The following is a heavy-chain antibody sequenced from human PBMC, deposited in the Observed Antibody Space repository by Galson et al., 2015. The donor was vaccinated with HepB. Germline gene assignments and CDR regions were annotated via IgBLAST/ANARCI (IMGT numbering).Heavy chain of an antibody. CDR3: AKGWGLIPAVRGLHRAGDDALDV. J-gene: IGHJ3*01. CDR2: INPGGDRT. Sequence: SLRLSCAASEFTFNTFAMNWVRQAPGKGLEWVSFINPGGDRTHYADSVKGRFTNSRDNSKNILYLQMNSLRVEDTAVYYCAKGWGLIPAVRGLHRAGDDALDVWGQGTTVIVSS. D-gene: IGHD3-10*01. CDR1: EFTFNTFA. V-gene: IGHV3-23*01.